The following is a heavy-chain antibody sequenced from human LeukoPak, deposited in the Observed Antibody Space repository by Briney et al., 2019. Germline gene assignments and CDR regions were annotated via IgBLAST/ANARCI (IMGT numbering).Heavy chain of an antibody. CDR1: GFTFSSYA. D-gene: IGHD3-22*01. Sequence: PGGSLRLSCAASGFTFSSYAMSWVRQAPRKGLEWVSAISGSGGSTYYADSVKGRFTISRDNSKNTLYLQMNSLRAEDTAVYYCAKVGYYYDSSGYYYFDYWGQGTLVTVSS. CDR2: ISGSGGST. CDR3: AKVGYYYDSSGYYYFDY. V-gene: IGHV3-23*01. J-gene: IGHJ4*02.